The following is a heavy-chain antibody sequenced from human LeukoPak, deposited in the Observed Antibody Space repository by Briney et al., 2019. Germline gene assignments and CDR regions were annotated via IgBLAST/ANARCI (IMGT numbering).Heavy chain of an antibody. CDR2: INHSGST. Sequence: PSETLSLTCAVYGGSFSGYYWSWIRQPPGKGLEWIGEINHSGSTNYNPSLKSRVTISVDTSKNQFSLKLSSVTAADTAVYYCARGRVVVVPAAIRGRGYFDYWGQGTLVTVSS. CDR3: ARGRVVVVPAAIRGRGYFDY. D-gene: IGHD2-2*02. CDR1: GGSFSGYY. V-gene: IGHV4-34*01. J-gene: IGHJ4*02.